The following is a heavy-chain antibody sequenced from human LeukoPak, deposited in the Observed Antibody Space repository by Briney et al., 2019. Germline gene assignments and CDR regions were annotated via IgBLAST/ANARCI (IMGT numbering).Heavy chain of an antibody. D-gene: IGHD2-2*01. CDR3: AGLRGYCSSTSCPYGMDV. V-gene: IGHV1-69*04. J-gene: IGHJ6*02. Sequence: SVKVSCKASGGTFGSYAISWVRQAPGQGLEWMGRIIPILGIANYAQKFQGRVTITADKSTSTAYMELSSLRSEDTAVYYCAGLRGYCSSTSCPYGMDVWGQGTTVTVSS. CDR1: GGTFGSYA. CDR2: IIPILGIA.